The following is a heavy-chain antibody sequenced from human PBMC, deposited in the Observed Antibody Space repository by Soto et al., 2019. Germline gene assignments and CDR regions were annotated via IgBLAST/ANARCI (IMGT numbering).Heavy chain of an antibody. D-gene: IGHD4-17*01. CDR3: ARVPSTTVTTGGVDY. Sequence: QVQLQQWGAGLLKPSETLSLTCAVYGGSFSGYYWSWIRQPPGKGLEWIGEINHSGSTNYNPSLKSRVTMSVDPSKNQFSLKLSAVTAADTAVYYCARVPSTTVTTGGVDYWGQGTLVTVSS. CDR2: INHSGST. J-gene: IGHJ4*02. V-gene: IGHV4-34*01. CDR1: GGSFSGYY.